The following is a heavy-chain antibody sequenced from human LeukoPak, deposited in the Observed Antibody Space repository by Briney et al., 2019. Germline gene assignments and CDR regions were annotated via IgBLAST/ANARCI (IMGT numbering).Heavy chain of an antibody. D-gene: IGHD3-3*01. J-gene: IGHJ4*02. CDR2: IKQDGSEK. V-gene: IGHV3-7*01. Sequence: PGGSLRLSCAASGFTFSSYWMSWVRQAPGKGLEWVVNIKQDGSEKYYVDSVKGRFTISRDDAKNSLYLQMNSLGAEDTAVYYCAREFRGNYDFWSGYYTGILDYWGQGTLVTVSS. CDR1: GFTFSSYW. CDR3: AREFRGNYDFWSGYYTGILDY.